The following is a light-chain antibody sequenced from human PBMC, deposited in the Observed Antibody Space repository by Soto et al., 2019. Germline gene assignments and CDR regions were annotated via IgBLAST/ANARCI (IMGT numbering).Light chain of an antibody. CDR3: CSYAGANTWV. V-gene: IGLV2-23*01. Sequence: QSALTQPASMSGSPGQSITISCTGTSSDVGTYNLVSWYQHHPGKAPKLMIYEGSKRPSGVSNRFSGSKSGNTASLTISGLQAEDESDYYCCSYAGANTWVLGGGTKLTVL. CDR2: EGS. CDR1: SSDVGTYNL. J-gene: IGLJ3*02.